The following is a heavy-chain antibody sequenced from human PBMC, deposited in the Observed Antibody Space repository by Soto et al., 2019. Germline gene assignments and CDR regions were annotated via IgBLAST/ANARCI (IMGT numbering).Heavy chain of an antibody. CDR1: DVSFSDYY. J-gene: IGHJ4*02. Sequence: LIYAFYDVSFSDYYWIWIRQKQEKGLEWIGEINHSGSTNYNPSLKSRVTISVDTSKNQFSLKLSSVTAADTAVYYCARGSPNTLTTVVVVAATQLYFDYWGQGTLVTVSS. D-gene: IGHD2-15*01. V-gene: IGHV4-34*01. CDR3: ARGSPNTLTTVVVVAATQLYFDY. CDR2: INHSGST.